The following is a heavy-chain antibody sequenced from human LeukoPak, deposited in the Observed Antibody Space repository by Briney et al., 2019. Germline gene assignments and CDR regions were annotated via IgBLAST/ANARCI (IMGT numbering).Heavy chain of an antibody. Sequence: GGSLRLSCAASGFTFSSYEMNWVRQAPGKGLEWVSYISSSGSTIYYADPVKGRFTISRDNAKNSLYLQMNSLRAEDTAVYYCARFVEMATITGFDYWGQGTLVTVSS. CDR2: ISSSGSTI. CDR3: ARFVEMATITGFDY. J-gene: IGHJ4*02. CDR1: GFTFSSYE. D-gene: IGHD5-24*01. V-gene: IGHV3-48*03.